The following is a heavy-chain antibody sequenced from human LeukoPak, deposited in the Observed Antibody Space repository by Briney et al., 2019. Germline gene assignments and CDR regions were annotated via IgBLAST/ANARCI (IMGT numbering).Heavy chain of an antibody. CDR3: AAGDLLEGYFDY. CDR1: GFTCTGSA. CDR2: IVVGSGNT. V-gene: IGHV1-58*01. Sequence: GASVKVACKASGFTCTGSAVQWVRQARGQRLEWIGWIVVGSGNTNYAQKFQERVTITRDMSTSTAYMELSSLRSEDTAVYYCAAGDLLEGYFDYWGQGTLVTVSS. J-gene: IGHJ4*02. D-gene: IGHD2/OR15-2a*01.